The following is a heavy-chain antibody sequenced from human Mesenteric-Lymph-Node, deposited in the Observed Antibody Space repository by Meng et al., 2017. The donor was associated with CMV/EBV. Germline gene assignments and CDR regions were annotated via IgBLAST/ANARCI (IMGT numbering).Heavy chain of an antibody. J-gene: IGHJ4*02. CDR3: ARGPSSGIDYDSSGFSY. CDR1: GFTFSGYW. Sequence: SLKISCGAAGFTFSGYWMSWVRQAPGKGLEWVSGLNWNGDNIAYADSVKGRFTISRDNTKNSLYLQINSLRAEDTALYYCARGPSSGIDYDSSGFSYWGQGTLVTVSS. V-gene: IGHV3-9*01. D-gene: IGHD3-22*01. CDR2: LNWNGDNI.